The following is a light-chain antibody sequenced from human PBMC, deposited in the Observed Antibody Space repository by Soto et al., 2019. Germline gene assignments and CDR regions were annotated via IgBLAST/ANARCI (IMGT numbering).Light chain of an antibody. CDR3: QQSYGNPIT. J-gene: IGKJ5*01. CDR1: QSVSSW. Sequence: DIQMTQSPSTLSASVGDRVTITSRASQSVSSWLAWYQQKPGKAPKLLIYAASSLESGVPSRFSGSGSGTDFTLTISSLQPEDFATYYCQQSYGNPITFGQGTRLDIK. V-gene: IGKV1-39*01. CDR2: AAS.